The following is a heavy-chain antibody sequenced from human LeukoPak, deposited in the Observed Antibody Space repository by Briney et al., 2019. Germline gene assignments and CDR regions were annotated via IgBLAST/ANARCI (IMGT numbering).Heavy chain of an antibody. CDR1: GFTFNSYA. J-gene: IGHJ4*02. Sequence: GGSLRLSCVASGFTFNSYAMSWVRQAPGQGLEWVSAISGSGGSTYYADSVKGRFTISRDNSKNTLYLQMNSLRAEDTAVYYCLRGRCLDLTDYWGQGTLVTVSS. CDR2: ISGSGGST. V-gene: IGHV3-23*01. CDR3: LRGRCLDLTDY. D-gene: IGHD5/OR15-5a*01.